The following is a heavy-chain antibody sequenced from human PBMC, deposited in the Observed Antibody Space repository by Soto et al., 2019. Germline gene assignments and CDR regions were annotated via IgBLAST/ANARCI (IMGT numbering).Heavy chain of an antibody. CDR1: GGTFSSYT. Sequence: QVQLVQSGAEVKKPGSSVKVSCKASGGTFSSYTISWVRQAPGQGLEWMGRIIPILGIANYAQKFQGRVTNTXXKXTXXAYMELSSLRSEDTAVYYCAAYSSRWSSSQIDFDPWGQGTLVTVSS. V-gene: IGHV1-69*02. D-gene: IGHD6-13*01. CDR3: AAYSSRWSSSQIDFDP. J-gene: IGHJ5*02. CDR2: IIPILGIA.